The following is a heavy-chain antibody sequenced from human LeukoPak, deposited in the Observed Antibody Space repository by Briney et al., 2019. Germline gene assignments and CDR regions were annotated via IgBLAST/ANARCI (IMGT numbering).Heavy chain of an antibody. CDR2: IWYDGSNK. CDR3: AREGGPYSSSWYAYFQH. V-gene: IGHV3-33*01. D-gene: IGHD6-13*01. Sequence: GGSLRLSCAASGFTFSSYGMHWVRQAPGKGLEWVAVIWYDGSNKYYADSVKGRFTISRDNSKNTLYLQMNSLRAEDTAVYSCAREGGPYSSSWYAYFQHWGQGTLVTVSS. CDR1: GFTFSSYG. J-gene: IGHJ1*01.